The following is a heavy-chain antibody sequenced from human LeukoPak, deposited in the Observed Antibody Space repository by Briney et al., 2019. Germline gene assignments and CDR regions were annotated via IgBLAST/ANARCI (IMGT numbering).Heavy chain of an antibody. J-gene: IGHJ4*02. CDR3: AKSLHIVVVTAIMAYFDY. CDR2: IDPNSGAT. V-gene: IGHV1-2*02. Sequence: ASVKVSCKTSGYTFTGYYIHLLRQAPGQRHEWMAWIDPNSGATNYAHKFEGRVTMTRDTSISTAYMEVSSLRSDDTAVYYCAKSLHIVVVTAIMAYFDYWGQGTLVTVSS. CDR1: GYTFTGYY. D-gene: IGHD2-21*02.